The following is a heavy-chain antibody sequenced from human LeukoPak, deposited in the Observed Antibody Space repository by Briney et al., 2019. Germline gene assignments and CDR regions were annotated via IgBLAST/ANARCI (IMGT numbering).Heavy chain of an antibody. J-gene: IGHJ5*02. CDR2: IIPILGIA. CDR3: ARAGTVVVAENWFDP. CDR1: VGTFSSYA. D-gene: IGHD2-15*01. Sequence: SVKVSCKASVGTFSSYAISWVRQAPGQGLEWMGRIIPILGIANYAQKFQGRVTITADKSTSTAYMELSSMRSEDTAVYYCARAGTVVVAENWFDPWGQGTLVTVSS. V-gene: IGHV1-69*04.